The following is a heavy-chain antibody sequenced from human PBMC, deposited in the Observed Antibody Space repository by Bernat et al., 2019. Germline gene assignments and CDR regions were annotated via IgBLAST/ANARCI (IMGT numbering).Heavy chain of an antibody. Sequence: EVQLVESGGGLVQPGGSLRLSCAASGFTFSSYWMSWVRQAPGKGLEWVANIKQDGSEKYYVDSVKGRFTTSRDNAKNSLYLQMNSLRAEDTAVYYCARDPSTYYYDTSAWGQGTLVTVSS. CDR2: IKQDGSEK. J-gene: IGHJ5*02. V-gene: IGHV3-7*01. CDR1: GFTFSSYW. CDR3: ARDPSTYYYDTSA. D-gene: IGHD3-22*01.